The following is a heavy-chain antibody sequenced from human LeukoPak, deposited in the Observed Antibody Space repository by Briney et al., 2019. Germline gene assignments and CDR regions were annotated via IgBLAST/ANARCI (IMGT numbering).Heavy chain of an antibody. D-gene: IGHD3-9*01. Sequence: ASVKVSCTASEYTFTSYDINWVRQAIGQGLEWMGWMNPNSGNTGYAQKFQGRVTMTRNTSISTAYMELSSLRSEDTAVYYCARGIGYFDWLFEDYWGQGTLVTVSS. J-gene: IGHJ4*02. CDR3: ARGIGYFDWLFEDY. CDR2: MNPNSGNT. V-gene: IGHV1-8*01. CDR1: EYTFTSYD.